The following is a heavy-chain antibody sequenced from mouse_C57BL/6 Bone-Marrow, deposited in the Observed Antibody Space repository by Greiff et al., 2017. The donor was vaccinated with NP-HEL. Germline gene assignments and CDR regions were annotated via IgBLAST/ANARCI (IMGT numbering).Heavy chain of an antibody. D-gene: IGHD2-5*01. CDR2: ISSGSSTI. CDR1: GFTFSDYG. Sequence: EVHLVESGGGLVKPGGSLKLSCAASGFTFSDYGMHWVRQAPEKGLEWVAYISSGSSTIYYADTVKGRFTISRDNAKNTLFLQMTSLRSEDTAMYYCARAGSNYPFAYWGQGTLVTVSA. J-gene: IGHJ3*01. V-gene: IGHV5-17*01. CDR3: ARAGSNYPFAY.